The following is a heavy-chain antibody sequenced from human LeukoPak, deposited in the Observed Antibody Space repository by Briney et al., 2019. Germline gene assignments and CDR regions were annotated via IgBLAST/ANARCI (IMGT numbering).Heavy chain of an antibody. CDR1: GYTFPTYG. CDR3: ARDWNYGGDSDAFDI. V-gene: IGHV1-18*01. J-gene: IGHJ3*02. D-gene: IGHD4-23*01. Sequence: ASVKVSCKASGYTFPTYGITWVRQAPGQGLGWMGWISAYNGNTNYAQKLQGRVTMTTNTSTSTAYLDLRSLTSDDTAVYYCARDWNYGGDSDAFDIWGQGTMVTVSS. CDR2: ISAYNGNT.